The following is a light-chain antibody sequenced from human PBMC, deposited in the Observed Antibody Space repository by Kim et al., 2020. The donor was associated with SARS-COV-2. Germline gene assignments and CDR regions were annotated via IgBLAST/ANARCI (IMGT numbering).Light chain of an antibody. J-gene: IGLJ3*02. Sequence: LTQPPSVSVAPGKTATITCGGNNIGSKSVHWYQQKPGQAPMVVIHYNGDRPSGIPERFSGSNSGNTATLTISRVEAGDAADYYCQVWDSSSDHRVFGGGTQLTVL. CDR1: NIGSKS. V-gene: IGLV3-21*04. CDR2: YNG. CDR3: QVWDSSSDHRV.